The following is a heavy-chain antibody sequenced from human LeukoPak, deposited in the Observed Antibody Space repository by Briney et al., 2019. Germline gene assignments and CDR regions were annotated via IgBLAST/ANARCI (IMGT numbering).Heavy chain of an antibody. J-gene: IGHJ4*02. CDR2: TYYRSKWYN. Sequence: SHTLSLTCAISGDSVFSNSAAWDWIRQPPSRGLEWLGRTYYRSKWYNDYAVTVKSRITINPDTSKNQFSLQLNSVTLEDTAVYYCARDLTGGRLFDYWGQGTLVTVSS. V-gene: IGHV6-1*01. CDR1: GDSVFSNSAA. D-gene: IGHD1-14*01. CDR3: ARDLTGGRLFDY.